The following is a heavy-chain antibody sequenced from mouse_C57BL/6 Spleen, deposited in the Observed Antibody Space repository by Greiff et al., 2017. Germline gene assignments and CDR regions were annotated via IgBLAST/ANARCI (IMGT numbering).Heavy chain of an antibody. CDR3: TRLGRRGFAY. CDR1: GYTFTDYE. Sequence: VQLQQSGAELVRPGASVTLSCKASGYTFTDYEMHWVKQTPVHGLEWIGAIDPETGGTAYNQKFKGKAILTADKSSSTAYMELRSLTSEDSAVYYCTRLGRRGFAYGGQGTLVTVSA. J-gene: IGHJ3*01. V-gene: IGHV1-15*01. D-gene: IGHD4-1*01. CDR2: IDPETGGT.